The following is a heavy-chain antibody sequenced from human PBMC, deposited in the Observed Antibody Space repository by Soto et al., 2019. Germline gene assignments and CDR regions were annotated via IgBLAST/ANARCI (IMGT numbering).Heavy chain of an antibody. Sequence: QVQLQESGPGLVKPSETLSLTCTVSGGSISSYYWSWIRQPAGKGLEWIGRIYTSGSTNYNPSLKSRVTMSVDTSKNQFSLKLSSVTDADTAVYYCARDHCSGGSCYFDYWGHGTLVTVSS. J-gene: IGHJ4*01. CDR3: ARDHCSGGSCYFDY. CDR1: GGSISSYY. D-gene: IGHD2-15*01. V-gene: IGHV4-4*07. CDR2: IYTSGST.